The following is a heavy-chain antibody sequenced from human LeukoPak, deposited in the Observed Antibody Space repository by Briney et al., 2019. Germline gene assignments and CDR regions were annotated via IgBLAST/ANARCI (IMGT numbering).Heavy chain of an antibody. D-gene: IGHD1-14*01. CDR2: ISYTGGET. Sequence: PSETLSLTCTVSGGPINSYYWSWIRQPPGKGLEWIGYISYTGGETNYNPSLKSRLTISVDTSKNQFSLMLTSVTAADTALYYCARQPGGTAAFDIWAQGTMVTVSS. J-gene: IGHJ3*02. CDR1: GGPINSYY. V-gene: IGHV4-59*08. CDR3: ARQPGGTAAFDI.